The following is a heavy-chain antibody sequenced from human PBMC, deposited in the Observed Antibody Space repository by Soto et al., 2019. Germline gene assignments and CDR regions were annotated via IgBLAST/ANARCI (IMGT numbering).Heavy chain of an antibody. CDR3: AKRRGAGGHFDY. D-gene: IGHD2-15*01. Sequence: VQLLESGGGLVQPEGSLRLSCAASGFNFSSHAMGWVRQGPGKGLEWVAVVSIGGSTHYADSVRGRFTISRDNSKNTLSLQMNSLTAADTAVYFCAKRRGAGGHFDYWGQGALVTVSS. J-gene: IGHJ4*02. V-gene: IGHV3-23*01. CDR2: VSIGGST. CDR1: GFNFSSHA.